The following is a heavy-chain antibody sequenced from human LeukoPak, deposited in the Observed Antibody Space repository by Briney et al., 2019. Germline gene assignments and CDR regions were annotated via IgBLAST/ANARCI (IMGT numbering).Heavy chain of an antibody. CDR1: GFTFSTYG. J-gene: IGHJ4*02. V-gene: IGHV3-30*18. CDR2: ISYDGTNK. Sequence: PGGSLRLSCAGSGFTFSTYGMHWVRQAPGKGLEWVAIISYDGTNKNYADSVKGRFTISRDNSKNTLYLQMNSLRAEDTAVYYCAKAVGGYYFDYWGQGTLVTVSS. CDR3: AKAVGGYYFDY. D-gene: IGHD4-23*01.